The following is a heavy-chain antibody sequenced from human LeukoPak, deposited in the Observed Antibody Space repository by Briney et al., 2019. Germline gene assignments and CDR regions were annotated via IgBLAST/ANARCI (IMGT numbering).Heavy chain of an antibody. CDR1: GYTFTSYY. V-gene: IGHV1-18*04. D-gene: IGHD1-14*01. Sequence: GASVKVSCKASGYTFTSYYMHWVRQAPGQGLEWMGWISAYNGNTNYVQKLQGRVTMTMDTSTSTAYMELRSLRSDDTAVYYCARVYRGSPASLNKYYFDYWGQGTLVTVSS. CDR2: ISAYNGNT. CDR3: ARVYRGSPASLNKYYFDY. J-gene: IGHJ4*02.